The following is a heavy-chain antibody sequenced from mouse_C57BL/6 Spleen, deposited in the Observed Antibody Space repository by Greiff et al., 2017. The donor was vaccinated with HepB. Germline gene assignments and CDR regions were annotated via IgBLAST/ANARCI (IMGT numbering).Heavy chain of an antibody. CDR3: ARGHYDGDYAMDY. CDR2: INPSNGGT. CDR1: GYTFTSYW. V-gene: IGHV1-53*01. J-gene: IGHJ4*01. Sequence: VKLQQPGTELVKPGASVKLSCKASGYTFTSYWMHWVKQRPGQGLEWIGNINPSNGGTNYNEKFKSKATLTVDKSSSTAYMQLSSLTSEDSAVYYCARGHYDGDYAMDYWGQGTSVTVSS. D-gene: IGHD1-2*01.